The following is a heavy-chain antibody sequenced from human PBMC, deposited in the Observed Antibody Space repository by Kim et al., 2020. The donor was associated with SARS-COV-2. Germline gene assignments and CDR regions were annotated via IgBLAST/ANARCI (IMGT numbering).Heavy chain of an antibody. CDR3: ARDYFGSRSYYNTYYYYYYGMDV. J-gene: IGHJ6*02. Sequence: GGSLRLSCAASGFTFSSYSMNWVRQAPGKGLEWVSSISSSSSYIYYSDSVKGRFTISRDNAKNSLYLQMNSLRAEDTAVYYCARDYFGSRSYYNTYYYYYYGMDVWGQGTTDTVSS. CDR2: ISSSSSYI. D-gene: IGHD3-10*01. V-gene: IGHV3-21*01. CDR1: GFTFSSYS.